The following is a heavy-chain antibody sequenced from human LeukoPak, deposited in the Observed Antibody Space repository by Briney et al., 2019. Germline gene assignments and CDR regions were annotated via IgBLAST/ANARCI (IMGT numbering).Heavy chain of an antibody. Sequence: SETLSLTCAVYGGSFSGYYWGWIRQPPGKGLEWIGEINHSGSTNYNPSLKSRVTISVDTSKNQFSLKLSSVTAADTAVYYCARARGYYYYYMDVWGKGTTVTVSS. CDR2: INHSGST. CDR1: GGSFSGYY. CDR3: ARARGYYYYYMDV. J-gene: IGHJ6*03. V-gene: IGHV4-34*01.